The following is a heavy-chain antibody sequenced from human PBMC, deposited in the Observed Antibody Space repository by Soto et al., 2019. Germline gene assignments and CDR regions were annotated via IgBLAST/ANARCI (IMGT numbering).Heavy chain of an antibody. V-gene: IGHV1-69*06. CDR2: ITPIFGTA. D-gene: IGHD5-18*01. CDR3: ARPGGYSYGYDYYYGMDV. J-gene: IGHJ6*02. CDR1: GGTFSSYA. Sequence: ASVKVSCKASGGTFSSYAISWVRQAPGQGLEWMGGITPIFGTANYAQKFQGRVTITADKSTSTAYMELSSLRSEDTAVYYCARPGGYSYGYDYYYGMDVWGQGTTVTVSS.